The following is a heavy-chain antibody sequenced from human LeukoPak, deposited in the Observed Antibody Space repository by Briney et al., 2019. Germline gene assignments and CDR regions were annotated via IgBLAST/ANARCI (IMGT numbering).Heavy chain of an antibody. CDR2: ISSSSSYI. CDR1: GFTFSSYS. D-gene: IGHD6-13*01. CDR3: ARGPSIAAAGPQYFQH. J-gene: IGHJ1*01. Sequence: GGSLRLSCAASGFTFSSYSMNWVRQAPGKGLEWVSSISSSSSYIYYADLVKGRFTISRDNAKNSLYLQMNSLRAEDTAVYYCARGPSIAAAGPQYFQHWGQGTLVTVSS. V-gene: IGHV3-21*01.